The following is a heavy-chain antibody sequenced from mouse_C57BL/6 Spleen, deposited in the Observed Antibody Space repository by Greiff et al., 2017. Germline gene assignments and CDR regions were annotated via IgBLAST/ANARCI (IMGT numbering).Heavy chain of an antibody. CDR3: ARDRVAKYFDV. V-gene: IGHV5-4*01. Sequence: EVQLVESGGGLVKPGGSLKLSCAASGFTFSSYAMSWVRQTPEKRLEWVATISDGGSYTYYPDNVKGRFTISRDNAKNNLYLQMSHLKSEDTAMYYCARDRVAKYFDVWGPGTTVTVSS. CDR1: GFTFSSYA. D-gene: IGHD1-1*02. CDR2: ISDGGSYT. J-gene: IGHJ1*01.